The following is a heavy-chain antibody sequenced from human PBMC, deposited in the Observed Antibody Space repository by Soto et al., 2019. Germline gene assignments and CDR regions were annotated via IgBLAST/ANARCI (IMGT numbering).Heavy chain of an antibody. CDR1: GGSMSSDDHY. V-gene: IGHV4-30-4*01. J-gene: IGHJ5*02. D-gene: IGHD3-16*01. CDR2: IHYSGST. CDR3: ARAAEGVTFGLDP. Sequence: PSETLSLTCTVSGGSMSSDDHYWSWIRQPPGKGLEWIGHIHYSGSTYYNPSLKSRVTISADTSRNQFSLKLSSVTAADTAVYYCARAAEGVTFGLDPWGQGTLVTVSS.